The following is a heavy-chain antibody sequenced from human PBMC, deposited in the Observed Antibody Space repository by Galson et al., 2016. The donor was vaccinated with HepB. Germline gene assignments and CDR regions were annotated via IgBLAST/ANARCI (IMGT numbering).Heavy chain of an antibody. J-gene: IGHJ4*02. V-gene: IGHV3-21*01. CDR2: ISSSSSYI. Sequence: YLRLSCAASGFTFSTYSMNWVRQVPGKGLEWVSSISSSSSYIYYGDSLKGRFTISRDNAKNSLYLQMNSLRAEDTAVYYCARDRGIQLWSRDGFDYWGQGTLVTVSS. D-gene: IGHD5-18*01. CDR3: ARDRGIQLWSRDGFDY. CDR1: GFTFSTYS.